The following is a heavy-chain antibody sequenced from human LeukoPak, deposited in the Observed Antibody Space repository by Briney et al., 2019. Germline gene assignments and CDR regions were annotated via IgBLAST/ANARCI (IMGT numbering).Heavy chain of an antibody. D-gene: IGHD6-19*01. CDR1: GFTFSSYS. J-gene: IGHJ4*02. Sequence: GGSLRLSCAASGFTFSSYSMNWVRQAPGKGLEWVSSISSSSYIYYADSVKGRFTISRDNAKNSLYLQMNSLRAEDTAVYYCARVLGYSSGWFVKSNYFDYWGQGTLVTVSS. CDR3: ARVLGYSSGWFVKSNYFDY. V-gene: IGHV3-21*01. CDR2: ISSSSYI.